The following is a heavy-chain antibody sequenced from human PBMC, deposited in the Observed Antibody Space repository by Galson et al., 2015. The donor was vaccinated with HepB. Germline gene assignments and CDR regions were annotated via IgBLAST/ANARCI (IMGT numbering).Heavy chain of an antibody. CDR2: IKQDGSEK. J-gene: IGHJ3*02. CDR3: ARTLTTVTTTDAFDI. V-gene: IGHV3-7*01. CDR1: GFTFSSYW. D-gene: IGHD4-17*01. Sequence: SLRLSCAASGFTFSSYWMSWVRQAPGKGLEWVANIKQDGSEKYYVDSVKGRFTISRDNAKNSLYLQMNSLRAEDTAVYYCARTLTTVTTTDAFDIWGQGTMVTVSS.